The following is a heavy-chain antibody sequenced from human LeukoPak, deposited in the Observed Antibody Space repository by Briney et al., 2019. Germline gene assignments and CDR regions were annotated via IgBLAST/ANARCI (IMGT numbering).Heavy chain of an antibody. CDR2: IYYSGST. Sequence: NPSETLSLTCTVPGGSIRSSSYYWGWIRQPPGKGLEWIGSIYYSGSTYYNPSLKSRVTISVDTSKNQFSLKLSSVTAADTAVYYCARSKWELASQDYWGQGTLVTVSS. D-gene: IGHD1-26*01. CDR3: ARSKWELASQDY. V-gene: IGHV4-39*01. CDR1: GGSIRSSSYY. J-gene: IGHJ4*02.